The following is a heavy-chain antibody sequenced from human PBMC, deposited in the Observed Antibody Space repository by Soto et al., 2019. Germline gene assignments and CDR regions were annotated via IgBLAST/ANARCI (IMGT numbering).Heavy chain of an antibody. CDR1: GFTFRDYA. V-gene: IGHV3-23*01. J-gene: IGHJ3*02. CDR2: IGGGNDI. D-gene: IGHD3-3*02. Sequence: GGSLSLSCEASGFTFRDYAMSWVRQPPGEGPEWVSTIGGGNDIFYAESVKGRFTISRDDSRDTMYLQMDNLRVEDTAIYFCAKDSVSYNRIYDAFDIWGQGTVVTVSS. CDR3: AKDSVSYNRIYDAFDI.